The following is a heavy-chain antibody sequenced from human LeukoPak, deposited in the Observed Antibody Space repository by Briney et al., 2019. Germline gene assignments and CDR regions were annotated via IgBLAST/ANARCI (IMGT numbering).Heavy chain of an antibody. J-gene: IGHJ4*02. CDR2: IYYSAST. Sequence: PSETLSLTCTVSGGSISSYYWNWIRQPPGKGLEWIAYIYYSASTNYNPSLKSRVTISVDTSKNQFSLKLTSVTAADTAVYYCARSANRGGSGWYYLDYWGQGTLVTVSS. CDR1: GGSISSYY. D-gene: IGHD6-19*01. CDR3: ARSANRGGSGWYYLDY. V-gene: IGHV4-59*01.